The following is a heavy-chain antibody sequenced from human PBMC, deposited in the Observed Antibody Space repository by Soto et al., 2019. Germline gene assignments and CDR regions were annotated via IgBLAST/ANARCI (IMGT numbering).Heavy chain of an antibody. J-gene: IGHJ6*03. V-gene: IGHV3-64*01. CDR3: ARDSEDDSGYEIYYYYMDV. CDR1: GFTFSSYA. D-gene: IGHD5-12*01. Sequence: GGSLRLSCAASGFTFSSYAMHWVRQAPGKGLEYVSAISSNGGSTYYANSVKGRFTISRDNSKNTLYLQMGSLRAEDMAVYYCARDSEDDSGYEIYYYYMDVWGKATTVTVSS. CDR2: ISSNGGST.